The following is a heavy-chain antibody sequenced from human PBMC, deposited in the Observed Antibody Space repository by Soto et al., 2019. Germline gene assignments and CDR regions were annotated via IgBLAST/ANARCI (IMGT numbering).Heavy chain of an antibody. CDR2: INHSGST. J-gene: IGHJ4*02. V-gene: IGHV4-34*01. CDR1: GGSFRGYH. D-gene: IGHD2-2*01. CDR3: ARLVVVAPVANV. Sequence: SQTLSLTGAVYGGSFRGYHWSWILQPPGKGLEWIGEINHSGSTNYNPSLKSRVIISLETSKNQFSLILTSVTAADTAVYFCARLVVVAPVANVWGQGTLVTVSS.